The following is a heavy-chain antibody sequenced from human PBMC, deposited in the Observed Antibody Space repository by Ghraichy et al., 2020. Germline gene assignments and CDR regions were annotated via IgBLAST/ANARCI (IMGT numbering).Heavy chain of an antibody. V-gene: IGHV3-7*03. CDR3: VRYSGTYYAFDI. CDR1: GFTFRSYW. CDR2: IKQDGSEQ. Sequence: GSLRLSCAASGFTFRSYWMTWVRQAPGKGLEWVANIKQDGSEQYYVDSVKGRFTISRDNSKNSLYLQMNSLRAEDTAVYYCVRYSGTYYAFDIWGQGTMVTVSS. J-gene: IGHJ3*02. D-gene: IGHD1-26*01.